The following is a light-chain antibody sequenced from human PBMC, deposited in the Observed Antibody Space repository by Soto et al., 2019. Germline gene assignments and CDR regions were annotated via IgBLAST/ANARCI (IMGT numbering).Light chain of an antibody. CDR2: DAS. V-gene: IGKV3-11*01. CDR1: QSVSSY. Sequence: EIVLTQSPATLSLSPGERATLSCRASQSVSSYFAWYQQKPGPAPRLLIYDASNRATGIPARFSGSGSGTYFTLTFSSLEPDDFAVYYCQQRGNWPVTFGQGTRVDIK. J-gene: IGKJ1*01. CDR3: QQRGNWPVT.